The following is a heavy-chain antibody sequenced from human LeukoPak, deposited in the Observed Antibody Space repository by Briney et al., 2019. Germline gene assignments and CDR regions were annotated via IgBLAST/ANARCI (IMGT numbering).Heavy chain of an antibody. CDR2: INWNGGST. CDR3: ARPCDILTGYYSPAFDI. Sequence: GGSLRLSCAASGFTFDDYGMSWVRQAPGKGLEWVSGINWNGGSTGYADSVKGRFTISRDNAKNSLYLQMNRLRAEDTALYYCARPCDILTGYYSPAFDIWGQGTMVTVSS. V-gene: IGHV3-20*04. J-gene: IGHJ3*02. CDR1: GFTFDDYG. D-gene: IGHD3-9*01.